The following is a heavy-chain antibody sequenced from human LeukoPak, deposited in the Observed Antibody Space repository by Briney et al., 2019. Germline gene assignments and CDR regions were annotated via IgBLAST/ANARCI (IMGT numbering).Heavy chain of an antibody. CDR2: IDSSSSYI. D-gene: IGHD1-26*01. Sequence: GGSLRLSCAASGFTFSSYSMNWVRQAPGKGLEWVSSIDSSSSYICYADSLKGRFTISRDNAKNSLYLQMNSLRAEDTAVYYCARGTGLSGSYYAFDYWGQGTLVTVSS. CDR1: GFTFSSYS. CDR3: ARGTGLSGSYYAFDY. J-gene: IGHJ4*02. V-gene: IGHV3-21*01.